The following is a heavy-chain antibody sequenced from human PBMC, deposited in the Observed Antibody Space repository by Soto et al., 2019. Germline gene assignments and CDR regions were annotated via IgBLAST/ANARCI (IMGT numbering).Heavy chain of an antibody. CDR1: GGSISSYY. D-gene: IGHD1-7*01. J-gene: IGHJ6*02. CDR3: AKLKLANYYYYYGMDV. CDR2: IYYSGST. Sequence: PSETLSLTCTVSGGSISSYYWSWIRQPPGKGLEWIGYIYYSGSTNYNPSLKSRVTISVDTSKNQFSLKLSSVTAADTAVYYCAKLKLANYYYYYGMDVWGQGTTVTVSS. V-gene: IGHV4-59*01.